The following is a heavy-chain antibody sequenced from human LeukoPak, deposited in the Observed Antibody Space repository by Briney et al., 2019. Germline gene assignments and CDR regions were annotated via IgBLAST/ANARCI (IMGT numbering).Heavy chain of an antibody. D-gene: IGHD6-19*01. V-gene: IGHV7-4-1*02. CDR1: GYTFTSYA. J-gene: IGHJ6*03. CDR3: ARAESSGPLDTYYYYYMDV. Sequence: ASVKVSCKASGYTFTSYAMNWVRQAPGQGLEWMGWINTNTGNPTYAQGFTGRFVFSLDTSVSTAYLQISSLKAEDTAVYYCARAESSGPLDTYYYYYMDVWGKGTTATVSS. CDR2: INTNTGNP.